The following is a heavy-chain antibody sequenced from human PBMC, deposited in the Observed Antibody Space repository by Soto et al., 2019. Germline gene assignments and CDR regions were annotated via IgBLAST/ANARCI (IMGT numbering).Heavy chain of an antibody. J-gene: IGHJ4*02. Sequence: SETLALTCTVSGGSISNYYWSWIRQPPGKGLEWIGYIYYSGSTNYNPSLKSRVTISLDTSKNQFSLKLSSVTAADTAVYYCARAGATTLSDYWGQGALVTVSS. CDR2: IYYSGST. CDR3: ARAGATTLSDY. D-gene: IGHD1-26*01. V-gene: IGHV4-59*01. CDR1: GGSISNYY.